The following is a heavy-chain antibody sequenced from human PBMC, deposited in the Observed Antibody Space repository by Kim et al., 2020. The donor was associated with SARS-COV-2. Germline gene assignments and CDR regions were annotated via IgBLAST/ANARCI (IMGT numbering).Heavy chain of an antibody. D-gene: IGHD2-15*01. CDR1: GGSISSYY. V-gene: IGHV4-59*08. J-gene: IGHJ4*02. CDR2: IYYSGST. Sequence: SETLSLTCTVSGGSISSYYWSWIRQPPGKGLEWIGYIYYSGSTNYNPSLKSRVTISVDTSKNQFSLKLSSVTAADTAVYYCARLSPVFGSGGSCYEYWGQGTLVTVSS. CDR3: ARLSPVFGSGGSCYEY.